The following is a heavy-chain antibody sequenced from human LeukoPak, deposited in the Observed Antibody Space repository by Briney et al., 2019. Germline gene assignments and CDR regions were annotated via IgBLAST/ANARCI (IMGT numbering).Heavy chain of an antibody. V-gene: IGHV3-7*01. Sequence: GGSLRLSCAASGFTLSSYWMNWVRQAPGKGLEWVANIKQDGSEKYYVDSVKGRFTISRDNAKNSLYLQMNSLRAEDTAVYYCARGDRSSWFTDAFDIWGQGTMVTVSS. CDR2: IKQDGSEK. J-gene: IGHJ3*02. D-gene: IGHD6-13*01. CDR1: GFTLSSYW. CDR3: ARGDRSSWFTDAFDI.